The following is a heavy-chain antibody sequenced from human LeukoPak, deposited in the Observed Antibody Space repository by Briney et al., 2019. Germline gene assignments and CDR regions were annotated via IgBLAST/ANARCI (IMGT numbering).Heavy chain of an antibody. V-gene: IGHV3-74*01. CDR3: ARGYYYDSSGSPI. CDR2: INSDGSST. D-gene: IGHD3-22*01. J-gene: IGHJ3*02. Sequence: GGSLRLSCAASGFTFSSYWMHWVRQAPGKGLVWVSRINSDGSSTSYADSVKGRFTISRDNAKNSLYLQMNSLRAEDTAVYYCARGYYYDSSGSPIWGQGTMVTVSS. CDR1: GFTFSSYW.